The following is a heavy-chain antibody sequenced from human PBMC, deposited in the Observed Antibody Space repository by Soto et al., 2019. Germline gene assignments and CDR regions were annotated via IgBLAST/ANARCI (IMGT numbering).Heavy chain of an antibody. Sequence: SETLSLTCTVSGGSISSGDYYWSWIRQPPGKGLEWIGYIYYSGSTYYNPSLKSQVTISVDTSKNQFSLKLSSVTAADTAVYYCARDIVVTNWFDPWGQGTLVTVSS. J-gene: IGHJ5*02. CDR2: IYYSGST. CDR1: GGSISSGDYY. V-gene: IGHV4-30-4*01. D-gene: IGHD2-15*01. CDR3: ARDIVVTNWFDP.